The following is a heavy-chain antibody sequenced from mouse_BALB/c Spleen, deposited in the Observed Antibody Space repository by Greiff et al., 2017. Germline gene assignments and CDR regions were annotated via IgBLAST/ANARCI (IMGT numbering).Heavy chain of an antibody. CDR1: GFSLTSYG. D-gene: IGHD2-2*01. V-gene: IGHV2-9*02. CDR3: ARDVYYGYDGWFAY. J-gene: IGHJ3*01. Sequence: VQGVESGPGLVAPSQSLSITCTVSGFSLTSYGVHWVRQPPGTGLEWLGVIWAGGSTNYNSALMSRLSISKDNSKSQVFLKMNSLQTDDTAMYYCARDVYYGYDGWFAYWGQGTLVTVSA. CDR2: IWAGGST.